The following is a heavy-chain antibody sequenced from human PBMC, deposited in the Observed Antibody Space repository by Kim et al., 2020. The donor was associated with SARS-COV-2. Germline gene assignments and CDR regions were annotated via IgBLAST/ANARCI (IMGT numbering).Heavy chain of an antibody. V-gene: IGHV3-9*01. J-gene: IGHJ6*02. CDR2: ISWNSRSI. Sequence: GGSLRLYCAASGFNFYEDAMHWVRQAPGKGLEGVSGISWNSRSICYADSVKGRFTISRDNAKKSLYLQMDSLRAEDTALYYCAKSAGTSYYDYGMDGWG. CDR3: AKSAGTSYYDYGMDG. D-gene: IGHD6-13*01. CDR1: GFNFYEDA.